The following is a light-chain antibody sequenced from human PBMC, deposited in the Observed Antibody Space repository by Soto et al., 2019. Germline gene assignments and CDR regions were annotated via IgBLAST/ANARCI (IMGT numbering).Light chain of an antibody. J-gene: IGLJ1*01. CDR3: RSYTSSDINV. Sequence: QSALTQPASVSGSPGQSITISCTGTSSDVGAYNYVSWYQQEPGKAPKLMIHDVSNRPSGVSNRFSGSKSGNTASLTISGPQAEDEADYYCRSYTSSDINVFGTGTKVTVL. CDR1: SSDVGAYNY. V-gene: IGLV2-14*03. CDR2: DVS.